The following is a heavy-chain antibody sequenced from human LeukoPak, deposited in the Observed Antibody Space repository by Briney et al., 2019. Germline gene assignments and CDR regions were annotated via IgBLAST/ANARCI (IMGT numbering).Heavy chain of an antibody. Sequence: SETLSLTCTVSGGSISSSSYYWGWIRQPPGKGLEWIGSIYYSGSTYYNPSLKSRVTISVDTSKNQFSLKLSSVTAADTAVYYCARDGYSSGWYPYYFDYWGQGTLVTVSS. J-gene: IGHJ4*02. V-gene: IGHV4-39*07. CDR3: ARDGYSSGWYPYYFDY. CDR2: IYYSGST. D-gene: IGHD6-19*01. CDR1: GGSISSSSYY.